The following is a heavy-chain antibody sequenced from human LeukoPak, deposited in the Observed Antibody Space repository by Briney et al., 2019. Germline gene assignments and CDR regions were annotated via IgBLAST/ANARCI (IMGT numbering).Heavy chain of an antibody. D-gene: IGHD6-13*01. CDR2: IIPIFGTA. Sequence: GSSVKVSCKASGGTFSSYAISWVRQAPGQGLEWMGGIIPIFGTANYAQKFQGRVTITADESTSTAYMELRSLRSDDTAVYYCAREGPRSWTPSPFDYWGQGTLVTVSS. CDR1: GGTFSSYA. V-gene: IGHV1-69*01. CDR3: AREGPRSWTPSPFDY. J-gene: IGHJ4*02.